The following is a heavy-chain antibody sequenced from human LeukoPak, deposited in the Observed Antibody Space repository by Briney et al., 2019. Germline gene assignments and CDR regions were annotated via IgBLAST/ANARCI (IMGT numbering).Heavy chain of an antibody. J-gene: IGHJ4*02. CDR1: GFTVSTNF. CDR3: ARGRDYYDSSGYYYDY. Sequence: GGSLRLSCVVSGFTVSTNFMSWVRQAPGERLEWVSVIYSGGSTYYADSVKGRFTISRDNSKNTLYLQMNSLRAEDTAVYYCARGRDYYDSSGYYYDYWGQGTLVTVSS. CDR2: IYSGGST. V-gene: IGHV3-53*01. D-gene: IGHD3-22*01.